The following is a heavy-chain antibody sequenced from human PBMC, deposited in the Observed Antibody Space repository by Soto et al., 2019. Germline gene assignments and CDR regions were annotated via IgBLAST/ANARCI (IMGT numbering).Heavy chain of an antibody. CDR1: GFTFSSYA. V-gene: IGHV3-23*03. J-gene: IGHJ4*02. CDR3: ATNPYGDY. D-gene: IGHD4-17*01. CDR2: IYSDGGT. Sequence: EVQLLESGGGLVQPGGSLRLSCAASGFTFSSYAMSWVRQAPGKGLEWVSVIYSDGGTYYADSVKGRFTISRDNSKNTLYLQMSSLRAEDTAVYYCATNPYGDYWGQGTLVTVSS.